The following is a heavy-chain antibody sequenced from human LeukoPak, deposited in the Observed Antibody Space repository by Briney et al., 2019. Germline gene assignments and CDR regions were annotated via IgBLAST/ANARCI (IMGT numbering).Heavy chain of an antibody. CDR3: AVGHIVVVPAANPLDY. Sequence: SVKVSCKASGYTFTGYYMHWVRQAPGQGLEWMGWINPNSGGTNYAQKFQGRVTMTRDTSISTAYMELSRLRSDDTAVYYCAVGHIVVVPAANPLDYWGQGTLVTVSS. D-gene: IGHD2-2*01. CDR1: GYTFTGYY. CDR2: INPNSGGT. V-gene: IGHV1-2*02. J-gene: IGHJ4*02.